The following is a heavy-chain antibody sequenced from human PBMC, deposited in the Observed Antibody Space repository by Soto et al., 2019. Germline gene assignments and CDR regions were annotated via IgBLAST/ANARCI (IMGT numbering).Heavy chain of an antibody. V-gene: IGHV3-30-3*01. CDR1: GFTFSSYA. D-gene: IGHD2-15*01. CDR3: ARDFCMVGGSCYRLPDY. J-gene: IGHJ4*02. Sequence: GGSLRLSCAASGFTFSSYAMHWVRQAPGKGLEWVAVISYDGSNKYYADSVKGRFTISRDNSKNTLYLQMNSLRAEDTAVYYCARDFCMVGGSCYRLPDYWGQGTLVTVSS. CDR2: ISYDGSNK.